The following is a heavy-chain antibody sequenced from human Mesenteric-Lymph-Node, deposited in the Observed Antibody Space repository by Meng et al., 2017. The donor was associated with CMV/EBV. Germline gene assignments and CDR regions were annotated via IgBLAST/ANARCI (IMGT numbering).Heavy chain of an antibody. Sequence: GESLKISCAPSGFIVSGNYMSWVRQAPGKGLEWVSSITGSSSYIYYADSVKGRFTISRDNAKNSLYLQMNSLRGEDTAVYYCARAPTSYDILTGYFPNGLDVWGQGTTVTVSS. CDR1: GFIVSGNY. V-gene: IGHV3-21*01. CDR3: ARAPTSYDILTGYFPNGLDV. CDR2: ITGSSSYI. J-gene: IGHJ6*02. D-gene: IGHD3-9*01.